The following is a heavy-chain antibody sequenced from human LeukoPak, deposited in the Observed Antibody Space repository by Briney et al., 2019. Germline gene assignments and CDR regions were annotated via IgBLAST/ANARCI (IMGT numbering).Heavy chain of an antibody. CDR2: ISYDGSNK. D-gene: IGHD2-15*01. CDR1: GFTFSSYA. CDR3: ARDRSLDY. Sequence: GRSLRLSCAASGFTFSSYAMHWVRQAPGKGLEWVAVISYDGSNKYYANSVKGRFTISRDNSKNTLYLQMNSLRAEDTAVYYCARDRSLDYWGQGTLVTVSS. V-gene: IGHV3-30*04. J-gene: IGHJ4*02.